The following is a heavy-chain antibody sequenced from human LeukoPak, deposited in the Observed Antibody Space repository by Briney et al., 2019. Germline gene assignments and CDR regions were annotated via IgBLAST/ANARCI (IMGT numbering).Heavy chain of an antibody. J-gene: IGHJ4*02. CDR3: ARLIDTSGYYYVVWDY. V-gene: IGHV3-66*02. D-gene: IGHD3-22*01. CDR1: GFTVSNNY. Sequence: GGSLRLSCAAPGFTVSNNYMSWVRQAPGKGLEWVSLIYSAGSTYYADSVKGRFTISRDISKNTLYLQMDSLRAEDTALYYCARLIDTSGYYYVVWDYWGQGTLVTVSS. CDR2: IYSAGST.